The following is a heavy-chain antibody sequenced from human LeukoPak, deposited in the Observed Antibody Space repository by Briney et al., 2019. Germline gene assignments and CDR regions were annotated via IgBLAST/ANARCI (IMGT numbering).Heavy chain of an antibody. J-gene: IGHJ3*02. CDR1: GGSISTYF. V-gene: IGHV4-59*08. Sequence: SETLSLTCTVSGGSISTYFWSWIRQPPGKGLEWIGFFYNSGSTNYNPSLKSRVTVSVDTSKNQCSLQLASVTAADTAVYYCVCTSTWLAFDIWGQGSEVTVSA. CDR3: VCTSTWLAFDI. D-gene: IGHD5-12*01. CDR2: FYNSGST.